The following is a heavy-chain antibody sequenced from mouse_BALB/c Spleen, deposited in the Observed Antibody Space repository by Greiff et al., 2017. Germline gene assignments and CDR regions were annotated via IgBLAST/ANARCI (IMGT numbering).Heavy chain of an antibody. CDR2: IRNKANGYTT. V-gene: IGHV7-3*02. J-gene: IGHJ3*01. CDR1: GFTFTDYY. Sequence: EVMLVESGGGLVQPGGSLRLSCATSGFTFTDYYMSWVRQPPGKALEWLGFIRNKANGYTTEYSASVKGRFTISRDNSQSILYLQMNTLRAEDSATYYCARDAGCAFAYWGQGTLVTVSA. D-gene: IGHD2-2*01. CDR3: ARDAGCAFAY.